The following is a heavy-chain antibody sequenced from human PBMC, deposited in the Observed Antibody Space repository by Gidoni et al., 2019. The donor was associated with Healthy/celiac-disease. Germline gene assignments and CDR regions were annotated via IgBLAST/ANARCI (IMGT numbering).Heavy chain of an antibody. CDR3: AKGRDGYIDY. CDR1: GFTFNSSA. CDR2: ISGSGGST. V-gene: IGHV3-23*01. Sequence: EVQLLESGGGLVQPGGSLGLSGAAPGFTFNSSAITWVRQAPGKGLEWVSAISGSGGSTYYADSVKGRFTISRDNSKNTLYLQMNSLRAEDTAVYYCAKGRDGYIDYWGQGTLVTVSS. J-gene: IGHJ4*02.